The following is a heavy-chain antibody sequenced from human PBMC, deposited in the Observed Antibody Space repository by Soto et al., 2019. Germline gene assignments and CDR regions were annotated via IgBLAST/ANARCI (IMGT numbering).Heavy chain of an antibody. J-gene: IGHJ4*02. Sequence: XGSLTLSCAASGFTLSSYSMNWVRQAPGKGLDWVSSIISSSSYIYYADSVKGRFTISRDNAKNSLYLQMNSLRAEDTAVYYCAREKGPGYCSSTSCYKDPGGIDYWGQGTLVTVSS. V-gene: IGHV3-21*01. D-gene: IGHD2-2*02. CDR3: AREKGPGYCSSTSCYKDPGGIDY. CDR1: GFTLSSYS. CDR2: IISSSSYI.